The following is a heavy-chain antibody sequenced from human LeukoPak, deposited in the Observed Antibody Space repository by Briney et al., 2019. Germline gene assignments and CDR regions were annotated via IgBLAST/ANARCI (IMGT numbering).Heavy chain of an antibody. D-gene: IGHD3-10*01. CDR2: VYYSGST. V-gene: IGHV4-30-4*01. Sequence: PSQTLSLTCTVSGGSISSGDYYWSWIRQPPGKGLEWLGYVYYSGSTYYNPSLKSRVTISVDTSKDQFSLKLSSVTAADTAVYYCAREVRGVIITTYYYYGMDVWGQGTTVTVSS. CDR3: AREVRGVIITTYYYYGMDV. CDR1: GGSISSGDYY. J-gene: IGHJ6*02.